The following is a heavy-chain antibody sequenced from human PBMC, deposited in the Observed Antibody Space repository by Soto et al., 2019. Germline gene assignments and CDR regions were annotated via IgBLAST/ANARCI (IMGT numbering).Heavy chain of an antibody. J-gene: IGHJ4*02. Sequence: QVHLVESGGGVVQPGRSLRLSCEASGFTFNSYPIHWVRQAPGKGLEWVAVISYDGRNDYYGDSVRGRFTISRDNSKNTVYLQMNSLTPEDTAVYYCARDPYFYYWGQGTLVTVSS. V-gene: IGHV3-30*04. CDR2: ISYDGRND. CDR3: ARDPYFYY. CDR1: GFTFNSYP.